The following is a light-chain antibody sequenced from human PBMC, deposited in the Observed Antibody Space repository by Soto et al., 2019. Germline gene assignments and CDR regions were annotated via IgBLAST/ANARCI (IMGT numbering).Light chain of an antibody. J-gene: IGKJ1*01. Sequence: VVLTQSPLSLPVTLGQPASISCRSSRSLVYSDGNAYLNWFQQRPGQSPRRLIYNASNRDSGVPDRFSGSGSGTDFKLQISRVEAEDVGVYYCMQATPGPPTFGRGPRVELK. V-gene: IGKV2-30*01. CDR3: MQATPGPPT. CDR1: RSLVYSDGNAY. CDR2: NAS.